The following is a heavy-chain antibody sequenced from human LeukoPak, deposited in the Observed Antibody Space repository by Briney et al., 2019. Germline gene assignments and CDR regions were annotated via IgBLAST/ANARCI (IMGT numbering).Heavy chain of an antibody. CDR2: INTIGTTI. CDR1: GFTFKIYP. V-gene: IGHV3-48*04. J-gene: IGHJ3*01. CDR3: ARGDFGRYAFDF. Sequence: GGSLRLSCAASGFTFKIYPINWVRQAPGKGLEWVSYINTIGTTIYYADSLKGRFTISRDNAKNSLSLQMDSLRAEDTAVYYCARGDFGRYAFDFWGQGTMVTVSS. D-gene: IGHD2/OR15-2a*01.